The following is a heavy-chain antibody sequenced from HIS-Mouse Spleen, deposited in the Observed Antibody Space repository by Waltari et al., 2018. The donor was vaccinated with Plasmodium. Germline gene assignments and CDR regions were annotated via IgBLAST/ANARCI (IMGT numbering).Heavy chain of an antibody. D-gene: IGHD6-13*01. CDR2: IYYSGST. CDR3: ARSIAATVTFYFDY. J-gene: IGHJ4*02. Sequence: QVQLQESGPGLVKPSQTLSLTCTVSGGSISSGGYYWSWIRQHPGKGLEWIGYIYYSGSTYYTPSLKSRVTISVDTSKNQFSLKLSSVTAADTAVYYCARSIAATVTFYFDYWGQGTLVTVSS. CDR1: GGSISSGGYY. V-gene: IGHV4-31*03.